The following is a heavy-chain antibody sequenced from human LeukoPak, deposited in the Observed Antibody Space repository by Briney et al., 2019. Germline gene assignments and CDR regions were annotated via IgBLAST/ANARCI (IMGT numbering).Heavy chain of an antibody. CDR3: ASRSSVAASGPG. Sequence: SGGSLRLSCAASGFTFSSYAMSWVRQAPGKGLEWVANIKQDGSEKYYVDSVKGRFTISRDNAKNSLYLQMSSLRAEDTALYYCASRSSVAASGPGWGQGTLVTVSS. D-gene: IGHD2-15*01. V-gene: IGHV3-7*01. J-gene: IGHJ4*02. CDR1: GFTFSSYA. CDR2: IKQDGSEK.